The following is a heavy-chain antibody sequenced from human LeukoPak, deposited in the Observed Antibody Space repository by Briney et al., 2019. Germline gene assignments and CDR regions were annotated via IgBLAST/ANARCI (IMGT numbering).Heavy chain of an antibody. J-gene: IGHJ4*02. V-gene: IGHV1-2*02. Sequence: ASVKVSCKASGYTFTGYYMHWVRQAPGQGLEWMGWIDPSSGGTNYAQKFQGRVTMTRDTSISTAYMELSGLRSDDTAMYYCARLSIAAETNYWGQGTLVTVSS. CDR1: GYTFTGYY. D-gene: IGHD6-13*01. CDR2: IDPSSGGT. CDR3: ARLSIAAETNY.